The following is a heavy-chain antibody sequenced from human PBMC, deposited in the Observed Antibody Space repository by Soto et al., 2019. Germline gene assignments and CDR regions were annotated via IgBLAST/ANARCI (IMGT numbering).Heavy chain of an antibody. J-gene: IGHJ4*02. CDR1: GGTFSSYA. V-gene: IGHV1-69*06. Sequence: SVKVSCKASGGTFSSYAISWVRQAPGQGLEWMGGIIPIFGRANYAQKFQGRITIAADKSTSTAYMELSSLRSEDTAVYFCGRVGHSGIDYWGQGTPVTVSS. D-gene: IGHD6-25*01. CDR3: GRVGHSGIDY. CDR2: IIPIFGRA.